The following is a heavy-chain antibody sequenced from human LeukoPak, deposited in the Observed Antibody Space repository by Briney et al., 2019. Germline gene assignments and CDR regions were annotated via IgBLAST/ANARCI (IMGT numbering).Heavy chain of an antibody. Sequence: GGSLRLSCAASGFTFSSSGMHWVRQAPGKGLEWVAVISYDGSNKYYADSVKGRLTISRDNSKNTLYLQMNSLRAEDTAVYHCAKDHNCGGDCYLYYFDYWGQGTLVTVSS. V-gene: IGHV3-30*18. CDR3: AKDHNCGGDCYLYYFDY. D-gene: IGHD2-21*02. CDR2: ISYDGSNK. CDR1: GFTFSSSG. J-gene: IGHJ4*02.